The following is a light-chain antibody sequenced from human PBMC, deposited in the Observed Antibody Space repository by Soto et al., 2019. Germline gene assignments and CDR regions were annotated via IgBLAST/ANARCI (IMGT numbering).Light chain of an antibody. CDR3: QVWDNRNMV. CDR2: NDV. J-gene: IGLJ3*02. V-gene: IGLV3-21*02. CDR1: NIGSRN. Sequence: SYVLTQPPSVSVAPGQTARIPCGGDNIGSRNVHWSQQRPGQAPVLIVFNDVDRPSGIPDRISGSNSGNTATLTIRRVEAGDEADYYCQVWDNRNMVFGGGTQLTVL.